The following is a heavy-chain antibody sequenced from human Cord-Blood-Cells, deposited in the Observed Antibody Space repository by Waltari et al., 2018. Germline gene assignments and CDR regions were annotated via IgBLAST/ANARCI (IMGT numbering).Heavy chain of an antibody. CDR3: ARVGGIAAAGTWYFDL. D-gene: IGHD6-13*01. Sequence: VQLGQSGAEVKKPGSSVKVPCKDSEGNFRVYAISWVAKDPGQGLEWMGRIIPRLGIANYAQKFQGRVTITADKSTSTAYMELSSLRSEDTAVYYCARVGGIAAAGTWYFDLWGRGTLVTVSS. CDR2: IIPRLGIA. CDR1: EGNFRVYA. V-gene: IGHV1-69*09. J-gene: IGHJ2*01.